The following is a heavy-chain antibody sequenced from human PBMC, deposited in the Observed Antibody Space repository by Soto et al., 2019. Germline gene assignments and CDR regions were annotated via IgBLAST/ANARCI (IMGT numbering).Heavy chain of an antibody. Sequence: ASETLSLTCAVYGGSFSGHYWSWIRQPPGKGLEWIGEINHSGSTNSNPSLKRRVSISVDTSKNQFSLKLSSVTAADTAVYYCARGISTIVGVQRDAPDKYYFDSWGHGTLVTVSS. V-gene: IGHV4-34*01. J-gene: IGHJ4*01. CDR3: ARGISTIVGVQRDAPDKYYFDS. D-gene: IGHD2-21*01. CDR1: GGSFSGHY. CDR2: INHSGST.